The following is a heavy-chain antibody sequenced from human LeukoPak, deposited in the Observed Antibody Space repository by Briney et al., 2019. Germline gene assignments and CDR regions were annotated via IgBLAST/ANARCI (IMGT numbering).Heavy chain of an antibody. D-gene: IGHD6-19*01. CDR1: GFTFSSYA. CDR2: ISGSGGST. V-gene: IGHV3-23*01. Sequence: GGSLRLSCAASGFTFSSYAMSWVRQAPGKGLEWVSAISGSGGSTYYADSGKGRFTISRDNSKNTLYLQMNSLRAEDTAVYYCAKDSKPGIAVAGTKGYYWGQGTLVTVSS. J-gene: IGHJ4*02. CDR3: AKDSKPGIAVAGTKGYY.